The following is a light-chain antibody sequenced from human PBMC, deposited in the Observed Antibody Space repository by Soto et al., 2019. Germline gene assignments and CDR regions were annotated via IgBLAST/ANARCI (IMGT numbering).Light chain of an antibody. V-gene: IGKV3-15*01. CDR1: QSVSSN. J-gene: IGKJ1*01. Sequence: EVVISQSPATLSVSPGERATLSCRASQSVSSNLAWYQQKPGQAPRLLIYGASTRATGIPARFSGSGSGTEFTLTISSLQSEDFAVYYCKQYNNWPWTFGQGTKV. CDR2: GAS. CDR3: KQYNNWPWT.